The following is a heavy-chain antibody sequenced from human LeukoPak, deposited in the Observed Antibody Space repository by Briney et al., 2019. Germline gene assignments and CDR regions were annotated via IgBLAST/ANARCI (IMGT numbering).Heavy chain of an antibody. V-gene: IGHV4-34*01. CDR2: INHSGST. CDR3: ARAPNLMPRFDY. D-gene: IGHD2-2*01. CDR1: GGSFSGYY. Sequence: SETLSLTCAVYGGSFSGYYWSWIRQPPGKGLEWIGEINHSGSTNYNPSLKSRVTISVDTSKNQFSLKLSSVTAADTAVYYCARAPNLMPRFDYWGQGTLVTVSS. J-gene: IGHJ4*02.